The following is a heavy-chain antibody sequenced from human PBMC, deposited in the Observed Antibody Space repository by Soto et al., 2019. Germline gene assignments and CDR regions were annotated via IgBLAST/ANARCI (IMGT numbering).Heavy chain of an antibody. Sequence: GGSLRLSCAASGFTFSSYAMSWVRQAPGKGLEWVANINGSGGGKDYVDSVKGRFTISRDNAQNTLYLQMNSLRGEDTAVYYCAKGTQWGQGTQVTVSS. CDR2: INGSGGGK. V-gene: IGHV3-23*01. D-gene: IGHD1-1*01. CDR1: GFTFSSYA. CDR3: AKGTQ. J-gene: IGHJ4*02.